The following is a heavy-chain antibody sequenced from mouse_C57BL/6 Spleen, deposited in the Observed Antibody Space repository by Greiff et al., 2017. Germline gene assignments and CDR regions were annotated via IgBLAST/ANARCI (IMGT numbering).Heavy chain of an antibody. Sequence: VQLQQSGAELAKPGASVKLSCKASGYTFTSSWMHWVKQRPGQGLEWIGYITPSSGYTKYNQKFKDKATLTADKSSSTAYMQLSSLTYEDAAVYYSARGRGAVAMDYWGQGTSVTVSA. J-gene: IGHJ4*01. CDR2: ITPSSGYT. V-gene: IGHV1-7*01. CDR1: GYTFTSSW. CDR3: ARGRGAVAMDY.